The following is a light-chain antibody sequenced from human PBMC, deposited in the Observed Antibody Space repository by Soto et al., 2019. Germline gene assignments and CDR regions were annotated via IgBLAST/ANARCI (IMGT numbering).Light chain of an antibody. CDR1: QSVGGD. CDR3: QQHNNSPLT. J-gene: IGKJ4*01. V-gene: IGKV3-15*01. Sequence: EVGMTQSPATLSLSPGQRSTLSCRASQSVGGDLDWYQQKPGQAPRLLIYGASTRITGIPARFSGSGSGTEFTLTISSLQSEDFAIYYCQQHNNSPLTFGGGTTLEIK. CDR2: GAS.